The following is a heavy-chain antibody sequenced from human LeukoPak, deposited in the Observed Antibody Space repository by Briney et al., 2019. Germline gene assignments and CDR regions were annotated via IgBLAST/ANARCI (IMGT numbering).Heavy chain of an antibody. CDR3: AKGLYNCAI. CDR2: IGNSGGST. J-gene: IGHJ4*02. Sequence: GGSLRLSCAASGFTFSSYGMTWVRQATGKGLEWVSGIGNSGGSTYYADSVKGRFTISRDNSKNTLFLQMNSLRAEDTAVYYCAKGLYNCAIWGQGSLVTVSS. V-gene: IGHV3-23*01. CDR1: GFTFSSYG. D-gene: IGHD1-20*01.